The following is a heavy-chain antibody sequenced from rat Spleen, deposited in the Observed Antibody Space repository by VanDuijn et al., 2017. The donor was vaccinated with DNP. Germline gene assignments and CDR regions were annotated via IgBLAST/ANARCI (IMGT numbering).Heavy chain of an antibody. CDR3: ARWKIGPHYFDY. Sequence: EVQLQESGPGLVKPSQSLSLTCSVTGYSITSHYWGWIRKFPGNKMEWIGHISYRGRTTYNPSLKSRISITRDTSKNQFFLQLNSVSPEDTATYYCARWKIGPHYFDYWGQGVMVTVSS. CDR1: GYSITSHY. D-gene: IGHD1-5*01. V-gene: IGHV3-1*01. CDR2: ISYRGRT. J-gene: IGHJ2*01.